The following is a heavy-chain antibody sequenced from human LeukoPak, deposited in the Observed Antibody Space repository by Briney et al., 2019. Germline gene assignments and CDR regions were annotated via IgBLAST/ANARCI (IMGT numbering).Heavy chain of an antibody. D-gene: IGHD4-23*01. CDR1: RFTLSTYW. V-gene: IGHV3-7*03. CDR3: AKWAARGNGLPRSYFDD. Sequence: GGSLRLSCAASRFTLSTYWMSWVRQAPGKGLEWVAHIKQDGSQEYYVDSVKGRFTISRDNAKNSLYLQMNSLRVEDTAVYYCAKWAARGNGLPRSYFDDWGQGTLVTVSS. J-gene: IGHJ4*02. CDR2: IKQDGSQE.